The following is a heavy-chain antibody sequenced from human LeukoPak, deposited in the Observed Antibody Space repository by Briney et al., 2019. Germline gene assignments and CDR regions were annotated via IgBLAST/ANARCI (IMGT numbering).Heavy chain of an antibody. V-gene: IGHV3-7*01. CDR1: GFSFSTYW. D-gene: IGHD3-3*01. Sequence: GGSLRLSCAASGFSFSTYWMSWVRQAPGKGLEWVANIKQDGSEKYYVDSVKGRFTISRDNAKNSLYLQMNSLRAEDTAVYYCARDRGDFWSGYYPAAYYYYGMDVWGQGTTVTVSS. J-gene: IGHJ6*02. CDR2: IKQDGSEK. CDR3: ARDRGDFWSGYYPAAYYYYGMDV.